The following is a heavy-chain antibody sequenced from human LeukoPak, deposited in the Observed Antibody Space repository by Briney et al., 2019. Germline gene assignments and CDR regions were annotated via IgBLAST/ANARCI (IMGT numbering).Heavy chain of an antibody. CDR2: ISYDGSNK. Sequence: GGSLRLSCAASGFTVSSYAMHWVRQAPGKGLEWVAVISYDGSNKYYADSVKGRFTISRDNSKNTLYLQMNSLRAEDTAVYYCARDPRDGSYFVYWAQETRVTVSS. J-gene: IGHJ4*02. D-gene: IGHD5-24*01. CDR1: GFTVSSYA. V-gene: IGHV3-30-3*01. CDR3: ARDPRDGSYFVY.